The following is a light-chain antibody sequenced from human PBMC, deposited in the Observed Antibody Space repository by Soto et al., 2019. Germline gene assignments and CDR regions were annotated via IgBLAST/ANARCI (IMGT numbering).Light chain of an antibody. CDR1: QRIGDT. J-gene: IGKJ1*01. Sequence: MSQSPATLSASLGEGVTITCRASQRIGDTLAWYQHKPGQTPRLLIYDASTRATGVPTRFSGSRSGAEFTLTINSLQSEDFAVYYCQQHSNWPPPFGQGTKAAI. V-gene: IGKV3-15*01. CDR3: QQHSNWPPP. CDR2: DAS.